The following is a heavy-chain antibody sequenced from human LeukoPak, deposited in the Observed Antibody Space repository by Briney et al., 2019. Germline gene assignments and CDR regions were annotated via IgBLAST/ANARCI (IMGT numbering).Heavy chain of an antibody. CDR2: ISAYNGNT. D-gene: IGHD6-13*01. J-gene: IGHJ4*02. CDR3: ARDHSSSCQLFDY. Sequence: ASVKVSCKTSGYTFNSYGITWVRQAPGQGLEWMGWISAYNGNTNYAQKIQGRVTMTTDTSTATGYMELRSLRSDDTAVYYCARDHSSSCQLFDYWGQGTLVTVSS. V-gene: IGHV1-18*01. CDR1: GYTFNSYG.